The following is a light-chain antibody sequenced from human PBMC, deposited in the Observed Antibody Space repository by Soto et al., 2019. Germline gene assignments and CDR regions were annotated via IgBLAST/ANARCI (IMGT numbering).Light chain of an antibody. J-gene: IGLJ7*01. V-gene: IGLV2-14*01. CDR3: SSYTSSSTRV. CDR2: EVS. CDR1: SSDVGGYNY. Sequence: QSALTQPASVSGSPGQSLTISCTGTSSDVGGYNYVSWYQQHPGKAPKLMIYEVSNRPSGVSNRFSGSKSGNTASLTISGLKAEDEADYYCSSYTSSSTRVFGGGTQLTVL.